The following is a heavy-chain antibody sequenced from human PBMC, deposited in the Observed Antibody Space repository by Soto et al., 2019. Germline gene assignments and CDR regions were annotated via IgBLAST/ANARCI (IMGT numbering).Heavy chain of an antibody. D-gene: IGHD1-26*01. V-gene: IGHV3-33*01. CDR3: ASDWGVGAPLDY. CDR2: IWYDGSKK. Sequence: QVQLVESGGGVVQPGRSLRLSCAASGFTFSSYGMHWVRQAPGKGLEWVAVIWYDGSKKYYADSVKGRFTISRDNSKNTLYLQMNRLRGEDTAVYCCASDWGVGAPLDYWGQGTLVTVFS. CDR1: GFTFSSYG. J-gene: IGHJ4*02.